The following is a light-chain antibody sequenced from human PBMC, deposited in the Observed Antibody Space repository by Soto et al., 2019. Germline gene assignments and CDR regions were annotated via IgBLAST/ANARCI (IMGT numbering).Light chain of an antibody. V-gene: IGLV2-11*01. J-gene: IGLJ3*02. CDR3: VSYIESSLTHWV. CDR1: SSDVGGYNY. Sequence: QSVLTQPRSVSGSPGQSVTISCTGTSSDVGGYNYVSWYQQHPGKAPKLMIYDVSKRPSGVPDRFSGSKSGDTASLTISDLQAEDEADYYCVSYIESSLTHWVFGGGTKVTVL. CDR2: DVS.